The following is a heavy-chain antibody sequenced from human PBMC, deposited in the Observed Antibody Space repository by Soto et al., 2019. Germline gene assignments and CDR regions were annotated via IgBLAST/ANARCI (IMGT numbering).Heavy chain of an antibody. D-gene: IGHD3-10*01. J-gene: IGHJ4*02. CDR3: ARDKGDGSGSYYGY. V-gene: IGHV1-18*01. CDR1: GYRFTSYG. Sequence: QVQLVQSGAEVKKPGASVKVYCKASGYRFTSYGISWVRQAPGQGLEWMGWISAYNGNTNYAQKLQGRVTMTTDTXXSTAYMELRSLRSDDTAVYYGARDKGDGSGSYYGYWGQGTLVTVSS. CDR2: ISAYNGNT.